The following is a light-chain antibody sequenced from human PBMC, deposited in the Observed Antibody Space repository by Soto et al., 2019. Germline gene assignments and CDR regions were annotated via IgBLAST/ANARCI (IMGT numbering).Light chain of an antibody. CDR2: EVS. CDR1: SSDIGDSNY. Sequence: QSALTQPVSVSWSPGQSITISCTGTSSDIGDSNYNFVSWYQQPPGKAPKLIIFEVSYRPSGVSNRFSGSKSGNTASLTISGLQAEDESDYYCSSYTSSTPLVRFGGGTKLTVL. J-gene: IGLJ2*01. CDR3: SSYTSSTPLVR. V-gene: IGLV2-14*01.